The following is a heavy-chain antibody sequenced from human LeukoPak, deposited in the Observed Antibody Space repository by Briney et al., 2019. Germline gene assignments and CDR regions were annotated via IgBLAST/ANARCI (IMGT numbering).Heavy chain of an antibody. CDR1: GGSMSSYY. Sequence: SETLSLTCTVSGGSMSSYYWSWIRQPPGKGLEWIGYIYYSGSTNYNPSLKSRVTISVDTSKNQFSLKLSSVTAADTAVYYCARSVEMATIDYWGQGTLVTVSS. D-gene: IGHD5-24*01. CDR2: IYYSGST. J-gene: IGHJ4*02. V-gene: IGHV4-59*08. CDR3: ARSVEMATIDY.